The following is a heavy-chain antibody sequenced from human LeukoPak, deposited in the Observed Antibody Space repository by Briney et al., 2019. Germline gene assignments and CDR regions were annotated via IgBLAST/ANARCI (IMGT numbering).Heavy chain of an antibody. Sequence: GGSLRLSCAASGFTFSGSAMHWVRQASGKGLEWVGRIRSKANSYATAYAASVKGGFTISRDDSKNTAYLQMNSLKTEDTAVYYCTRGYDFWSGYYVWGKGTTVTVSS. CDR3: TRGYDFWSGYYV. J-gene: IGHJ6*04. V-gene: IGHV3-73*01. D-gene: IGHD3-3*01. CDR2: IRSKANSYAT. CDR1: GFTFSGSA.